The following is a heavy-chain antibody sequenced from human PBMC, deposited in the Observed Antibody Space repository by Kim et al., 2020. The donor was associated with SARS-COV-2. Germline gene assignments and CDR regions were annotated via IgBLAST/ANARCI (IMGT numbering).Heavy chain of an antibody. J-gene: IGHJ4*02. CDR3: ASQAQRYYYGSGSYYHLDY. CDR2: IYYSGST. D-gene: IGHD3-10*01. CDR1: GGSISSGGYY. V-gene: IGHV4-31*03. Sequence: SETLSLTCTVSGGSISSGGYYWSWIRQHPGKGLEWIGYIYYSGSTYYNPSLKSRVTISVDTSKNQFSLKLSSVTAADTAVYYCASQAQRYYYGSGSYYHLDYWGQGTLVTVSS.